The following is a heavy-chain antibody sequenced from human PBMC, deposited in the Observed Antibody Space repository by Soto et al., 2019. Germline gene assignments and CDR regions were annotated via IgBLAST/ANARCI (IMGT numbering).Heavy chain of an antibody. J-gene: IGHJ4*02. CDR3: ASAHNYGYYDY. V-gene: IGHV3-64*07. CDR2: ITNNGRST. CDR1: GFTFSSYA. D-gene: IGHD5-18*01. Sequence: EVQLVESGGGLVQPGGSLRLSCAASGFTFSSYAMHWVRQAPGKGLEYVSAITNNGRSTYYADSVKGRFTISRDNFKNSLYLQMGSLRPDDVAVYYCASAHNYGYYDYGGQGPVVTVSS.